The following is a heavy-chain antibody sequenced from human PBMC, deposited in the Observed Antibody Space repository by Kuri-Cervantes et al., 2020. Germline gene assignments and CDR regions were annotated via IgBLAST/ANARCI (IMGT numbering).Heavy chain of an antibody. V-gene: IGHV5-51*01. CDR3: ARSSIAAAENWFDP. Sequence: KVSCKASGYNFGNYWIGWVRQMPGKGPEWMGIIYPGDSDSRYSPSFQGQVTISADKSISTAYLQWSSLKASDTAMYYCARSSIAAAENWFDPWGQGTLVTVSS. CDR2: IYPGDSDS. J-gene: IGHJ5*02. D-gene: IGHD6-13*01. CDR1: GYNFGNYW.